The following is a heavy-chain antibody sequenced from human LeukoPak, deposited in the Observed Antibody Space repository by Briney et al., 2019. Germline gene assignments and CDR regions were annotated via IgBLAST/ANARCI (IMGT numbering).Heavy chain of an antibody. CDR3: ARDSFDSGSSPSDF. CDR1: GFTFGTYA. CDR2: IDSSSGYI. V-gene: IGHV3-21*01. Sequence: GGSLRLSCAASGFTFGTYAMSWVRQPQGKGLEWVSSIDSSSGYISYADSVKGRFTISRDNARNSLFLQMSSLRDDDTAVYYCARDSFDSGSSPSDFWGQGTLVTVSS. D-gene: IGHD3-9*01. J-gene: IGHJ4*02.